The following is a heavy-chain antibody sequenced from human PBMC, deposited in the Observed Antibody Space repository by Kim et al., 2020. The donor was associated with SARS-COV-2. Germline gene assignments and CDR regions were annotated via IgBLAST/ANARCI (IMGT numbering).Heavy chain of an antibody. CDR2: IRSKVYIYAT. CDR3: AQDYGTNPFDY. V-gene: IGHV3-73*01. CDR1: GFTFSDSP. J-gene: IGHJ4*02. Sequence: GGSLRLSCAASGFTFSDSPIHWVRQASGKGLEWVGRIRSKVYIYATSYAASVKGRFTISRDNSRNTLYLRLNSVRSEDTAIYYCAQDYGTNPFDYWGQGT. D-gene: IGHD2-8*01.